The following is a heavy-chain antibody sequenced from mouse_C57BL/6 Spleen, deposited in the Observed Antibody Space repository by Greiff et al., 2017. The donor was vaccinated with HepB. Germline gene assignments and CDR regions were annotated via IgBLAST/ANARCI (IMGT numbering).Heavy chain of an antibody. CDR2: ISSGGSYT. CDR3: ARPSTVVGAMDY. CDR1: GFTFSSYG. Sequence: DVHLVESGGDLVKPGGSLKLSCAASGFTFSSYGMSWVRQTPDKRLEWVATISSGGSYTYYPDSVKGRFTISRDNAKNTLYLQMSSLKSEDTAMYYCARPSTVVGAMDYWGQGTSVTVSS. J-gene: IGHJ4*01. D-gene: IGHD1-1*01. V-gene: IGHV5-6*01.